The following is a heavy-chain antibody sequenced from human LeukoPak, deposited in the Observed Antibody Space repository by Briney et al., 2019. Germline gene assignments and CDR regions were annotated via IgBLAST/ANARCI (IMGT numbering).Heavy chain of an antibody. Sequence: AGGSLRLSCAVSGFTFSRHWMSWVRQAPGKGLEWLANIKQDGSEKYYVDSVEGRFTISRDNAKSSLYLQMNSLRAEDTAVYYCARSYYGSGTSYGMDVWGQGTTVTVSS. CDR1: GFTFSRHW. D-gene: IGHD3-10*01. CDR2: IKQDGSEK. CDR3: ARSYYGSGTSYGMDV. V-gene: IGHV3-7*01. J-gene: IGHJ6*02.